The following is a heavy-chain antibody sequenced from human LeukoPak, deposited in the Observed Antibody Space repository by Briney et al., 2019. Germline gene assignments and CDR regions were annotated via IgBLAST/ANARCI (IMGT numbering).Heavy chain of an antibody. CDR2: IWYDGSNK. Sequence: GGSLRLSCAASGFTFSNYGMHWVRQAPGKGLEWVAVIWYDGSNKYYADSVKGRFTISRDNSKNTLYLQMNTLRAEDTAVYYCARASSGGWYPYCFDYWGQGTLVTVSA. CDR3: ARASSGGWYPYCFDY. V-gene: IGHV3-33*01. CDR1: GFTFSNYG. D-gene: IGHD6-19*01. J-gene: IGHJ4*02.